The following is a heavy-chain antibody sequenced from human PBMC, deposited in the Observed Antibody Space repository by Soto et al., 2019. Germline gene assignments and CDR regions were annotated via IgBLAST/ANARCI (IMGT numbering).Heavy chain of an antibody. D-gene: IGHD2-2*01. J-gene: IGHJ4*02. CDR2: ISYDGSNK. Sequence: PGGSLRLSCAASGFTFSSYAMHWVRQAPGKGLEWVAVISYDGSNKYYADSVKGRFTISRDNSKNTLYLQMNSLRAEDTAVYYCARDREPIVLVPAANGYFDYWGQGTLVTVSS. V-gene: IGHV3-30-3*01. CDR1: GFTFSSYA. CDR3: ARDREPIVLVPAANGYFDY.